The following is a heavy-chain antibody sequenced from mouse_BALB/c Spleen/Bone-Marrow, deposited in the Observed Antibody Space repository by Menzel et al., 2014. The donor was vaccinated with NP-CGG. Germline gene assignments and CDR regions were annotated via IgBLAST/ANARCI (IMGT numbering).Heavy chain of an antibody. CDR3: ARGNYGNYVDYFDY. CDR1: GFTFSSYG. J-gene: IGHJ2*01. V-gene: IGHV5-6-3*01. D-gene: IGHD2-1*01. CDR2: INSNGGST. Sequence: EVHLVESGGGLVQPGGSLKLSCAASGFTFSSYGMSWVRPTPDKRLELVASINSNGGSTYYPDSVKGRFTISRDNAKNTLSLQMNSLKSEDTAMYYCARGNYGNYVDYFDYWGQGTTLTVSS.